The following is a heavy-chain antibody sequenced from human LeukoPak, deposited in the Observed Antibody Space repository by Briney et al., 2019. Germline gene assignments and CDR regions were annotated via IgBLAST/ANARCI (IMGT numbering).Heavy chain of an antibody. J-gene: IGHJ3*02. CDR2: IKSNAAGGTS. V-gene: IGHV3-15*01. CDR3: TEMNDKDAFNI. CDR1: GGSFSDYY. Sequence: PSETLSLTCAVYGGSFSDYYWSWIRQPPGKGLEWVGRIKSNAAGGTSDFTAPVRGRFTISRDDSKSTLYLEMNSLKAEDTAVYYCTEMNDKDAFNIWGQGTMVTVSS. D-gene: IGHD1-1*01.